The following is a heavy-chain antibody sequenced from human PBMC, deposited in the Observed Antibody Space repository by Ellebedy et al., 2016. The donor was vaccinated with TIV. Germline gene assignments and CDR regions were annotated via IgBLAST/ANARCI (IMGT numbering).Heavy chain of an antibody. CDR2: IKQDGSLR. Sequence: GGSLRLXXVASGFTFSKYSMHWVRQAPGKGLEWVANIKQDGSLRYYVDSVRGRFTISRDNAQNSLYLQMNGLRAEDTAVYYCARWSLPFDYWGQGALVTVSS. J-gene: IGHJ4*02. V-gene: IGHV3-7*03. CDR3: ARWSLPFDY. D-gene: IGHD1-26*01. CDR1: GFTFSKYS.